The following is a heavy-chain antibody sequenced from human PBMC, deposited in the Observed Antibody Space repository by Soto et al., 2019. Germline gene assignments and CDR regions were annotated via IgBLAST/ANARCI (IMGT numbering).Heavy chain of an antibody. D-gene: IGHD5-12*01. V-gene: IGHV3-23*01. Sequence: PGGSLRLSCAASGFTFSSYAMSWVRQAPGKGLEWVSAISGSGGSTYYADSVKGRFTISRDNSKNTLYLQMNSLRAEDTAVYYCAKDLDIVARVSPFPNWFDPWGQGTLVTVSS. CDR3: AKDLDIVARVSPFPNWFDP. CDR1: GFTFSSYA. CDR2: ISGSGGST. J-gene: IGHJ5*02.